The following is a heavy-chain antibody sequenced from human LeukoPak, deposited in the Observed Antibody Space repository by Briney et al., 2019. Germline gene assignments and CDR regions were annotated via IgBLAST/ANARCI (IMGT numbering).Heavy chain of an antibody. CDR2: ISAYNGNT. CDR1: GYTFTSYG. CDR3: ARERDIVATMDWFDP. Sequence: ASVTVSCKASGYTFTSYGISWGRQAPGQGLEGMGWISAYNGNTNYAQKLQGRVTMTTDTSTSTAYMELRSLRSDDTAVYYCARERDIVATMDWFDPWGQGTLVTVSS. D-gene: IGHD5-12*01. J-gene: IGHJ5*02. V-gene: IGHV1-18*01.